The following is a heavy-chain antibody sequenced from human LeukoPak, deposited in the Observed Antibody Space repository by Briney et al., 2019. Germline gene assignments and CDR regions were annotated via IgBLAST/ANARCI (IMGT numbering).Heavy chain of an antibody. D-gene: IGHD3-10*01. J-gene: IGHJ6*02. V-gene: IGHV4-59*08. Sequence: SETLSLTCTVSGGSISSYYWSWIRQPPGKGLEWIGYIYYSGSTNYNPSLKSRVTISVDTSKNQFSLKLSSVTAADTAVYYCARLPRRGSGSRISWGYYGMDVWGQGTTVTVSS. CDR3: ARLPRRGSGSRISWGYYGMDV. CDR2: IYYSGST. CDR1: GGSISSYY.